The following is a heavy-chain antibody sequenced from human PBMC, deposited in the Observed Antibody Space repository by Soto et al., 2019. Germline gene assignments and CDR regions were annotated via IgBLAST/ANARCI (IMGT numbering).Heavy chain of an antibody. CDR2: ICVSGGST. V-gene: IGHV3-23*01. Sequence: PGGSLRLSCAAYGFTFSSYAMSWVRQAPGKGLEWVSFICVSGGSTYYADSVMGRFTISRVNSKNTLYLQMYSLRAEDTSVYYCAKDGTYYYDSSGYYYGGDYFDYWGQRTLVTVPS. J-gene: IGHJ4*02. D-gene: IGHD3-22*01. CDR3: AKDGTYYYDSSGYYYGGDYFDY. CDR1: GFTFSSYA.